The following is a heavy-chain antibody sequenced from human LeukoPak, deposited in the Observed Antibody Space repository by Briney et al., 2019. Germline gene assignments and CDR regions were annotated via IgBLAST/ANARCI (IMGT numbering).Heavy chain of an antibody. D-gene: IGHD3-10*01. Sequence: GGSLRLSCAASRFTLSSYSMNWVRQAPGKGLEWVSYISSSGSTIYYADSVKGRFTISRDNAKNSLYLQMNSLRLQDTAVYYCVKDWGREFASGSSYFDDWGQGTLVTVSS. CDR2: ISSSGSTI. V-gene: IGHV3-48*04. CDR1: RFTLSSYS. CDR3: VKDWGREFASGSSYFDD. J-gene: IGHJ4*02.